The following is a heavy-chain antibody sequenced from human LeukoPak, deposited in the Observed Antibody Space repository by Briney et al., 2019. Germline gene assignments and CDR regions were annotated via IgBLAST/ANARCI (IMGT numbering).Heavy chain of an antibody. CDR1: GYSISSGYY. CDR2: IYHSGST. V-gene: IGHV4-38-2*02. J-gene: IGHJ4*02. CDR3: ARVSSSNAGDY. D-gene: IGHD6-6*01. Sequence: SETLSLTCTVSGYSISSGYYWGWIRQPPGKGLEWIGSIYHSGSTYYNPSLKSRVTITVDTSKNQFSLKLSSVTAADTAVYYCARVSSSNAGDYWGQGTLVTVSS.